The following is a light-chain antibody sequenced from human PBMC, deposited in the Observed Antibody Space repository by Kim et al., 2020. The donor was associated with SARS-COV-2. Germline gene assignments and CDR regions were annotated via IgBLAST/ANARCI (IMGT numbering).Light chain of an antibody. Sequence: SSELTQDPAVSVALGQTVRITCQGDSLRSYYASWYQQKPGQAPVLVIYGKNNRPSGIPDRFSGSSSGNTASLTITGAQAEDEADYYCNSRDSSRNHRVFGGGTKLTVL. V-gene: IGLV3-19*01. CDR1: SLRSYY. CDR2: GKN. CDR3: NSRDSSRNHRV. J-gene: IGLJ3*02.